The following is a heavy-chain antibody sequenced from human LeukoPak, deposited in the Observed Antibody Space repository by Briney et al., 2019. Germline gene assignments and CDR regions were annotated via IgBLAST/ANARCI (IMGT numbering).Heavy chain of an antibody. CDR1: GFTFSSYA. J-gene: IGHJ4*02. D-gene: IGHD1-1*01. CDR3: ARESDVGKDFDC. Sequence: PGGSLGLSCAASGFTFSSYAIHWVRQAPGKGLEYVSAISSNGGSTYYANSVKGRFTISRDNSKNTLYLQMGSLRAEDMAVYYCARESDVGKDFDCWGQGTLVTVSS. V-gene: IGHV3-64*01. CDR2: ISSNGGST.